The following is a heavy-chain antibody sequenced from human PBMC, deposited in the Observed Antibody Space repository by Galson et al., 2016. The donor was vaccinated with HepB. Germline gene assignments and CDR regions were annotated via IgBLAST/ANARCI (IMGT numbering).Heavy chain of an antibody. J-gene: IGHJ4*02. CDR2: ISSGSDYI. CDR1: GFSFSASG. Sequence: SLRLSCAPYGFSFSASGMHWLRQAPGKGLEWVSSISSGSDYIKYADSVKGRFTISRDNAKNSVSLQMNSLRGEDTAVYYCARGRRIAVAATSERRERYYFDYWGQGTLLTVSS. D-gene: IGHD6-19*01. CDR3: ARGRRIAVAATSERRERYYFDY. V-gene: IGHV3-21*01.